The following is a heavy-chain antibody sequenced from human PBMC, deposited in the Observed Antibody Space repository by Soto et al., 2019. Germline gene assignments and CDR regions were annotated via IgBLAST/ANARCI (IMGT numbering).Heavy chain of an antibody. J-gene: IGHJ6*02. D-gene: IGHD6-19*01. V-gene: IGHV4-34*01. Sequence: QVQLHQWGAGQLKASETLSLTCAVYGGSFSAFYWSWIRQPPGKGLEWIGDINHSGSTSYSPSLKGRVSISVDTSKNQFSLKVNSVTATDTAVYYCARGRPKSSGGFVHYYFHPMDVWDQGTTVTVSS. CDR3: ARGRPKSSGGFVHYYFHPMDV. CDR2: INHSGST. CDR1: GGSFSAFY.